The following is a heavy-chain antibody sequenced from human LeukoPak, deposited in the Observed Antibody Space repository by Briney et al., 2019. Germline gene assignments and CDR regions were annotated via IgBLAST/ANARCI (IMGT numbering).Heavy chain of an antibody. CDR2: ISSSGSTI. D-gene: IGHD6-13*01. CDR3: ARDYTSAAWDY. J-gene: IGHJ4*02. CDR1: GFTFSSYE. Sequence: PGGSLRLSCAASGFTFSSYEMNWVRQAPGKGLEWVSYISSSGSTIYCADSVKGRFTISRDNAKNSLYLQMNSLRAEDTAVYYCARDYTSAAWDYWGQGTLVTVSS. V-gene: IGHV3-48*03.